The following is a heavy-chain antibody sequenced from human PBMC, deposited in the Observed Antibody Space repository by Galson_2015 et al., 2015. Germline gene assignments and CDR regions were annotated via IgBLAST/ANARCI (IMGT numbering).Heavy chain of an antibody. J-gene: IGHJ6*02. CDR1: GYTFTSYY. D-gene: IGHD3-22*01. CDR2: INPSGGST. Sequence: SVKVSCKASGYTFTSYYMHWVRQAPGQGLEWMGIINPSGGSTSYAQKFQGRVTMTRDTSTSTVYMELSSLRSEDTAVYYCAREAHTMIKKDGMDVWGQGTTVTVSS. V-gene: IGHV1-46*01. CDR3: AREAHTMIKKDGMDV.